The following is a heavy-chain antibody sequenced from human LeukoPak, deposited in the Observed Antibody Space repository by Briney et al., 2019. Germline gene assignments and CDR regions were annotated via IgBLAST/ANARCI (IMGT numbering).Heavy chain of an antibody. J-gene: IGHJ4*02. CDR2: ITASGTAM. D-gene: IGHD1-26*01. V-gene: IGHV3-48*02. Sequence: GGSLRLSCAASGFTFSSYSMNWVRQAPGKGLEWVSHITASGTAMFYADSVKGRFTISRDNAKNTLYLQMNSLRDEDTAVYYCASSGSYRFDYWGQGTLVTVSS. CDR3: ASSGSYRFDY. CDR1: GFTFSSYS.